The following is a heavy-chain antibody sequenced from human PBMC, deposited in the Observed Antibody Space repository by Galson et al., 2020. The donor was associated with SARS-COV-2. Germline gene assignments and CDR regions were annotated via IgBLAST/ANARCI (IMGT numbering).Heavy chain of an antibody. CDR3: ATVRLSSTSCLVCEKPSYYYYYLDV. D-gene: IGHD2-2*01. CDR1: GYTLTELS. J-gene: IGHJ6*03. V-gene: IGHV1-24*01. CDR2: FDPEDGET. Sequence: ASVKVSCKVSGYTLTELSMHWVRQAPGKGLEWMGGFDPEDGETIYAQKFQGRVTMTEDTSTDTAYMELSSLRSEDTAVYYCATVRLSSTSCLVCEKPSYYYYYLDVWGKGTTVTVSS.